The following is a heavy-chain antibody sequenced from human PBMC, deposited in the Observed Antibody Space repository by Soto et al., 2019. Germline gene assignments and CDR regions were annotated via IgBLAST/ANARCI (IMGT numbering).Heavy chain of an antibody. D-gene: IGHD3-22*01. J-gene: IGHJ4*02. Sequence: PGGSLRLSCAASGFTFSNYGMHWVRQAPGKGLEWVAIIAYDGTNTYHADSVKGRFTISRDNSKNTLYLQMNSLRDEDTAVYYCAKDDGTFFYDTSGYPLDYWGQGTLVTVSS. CDR2: IAYDGTNT. CDR3: AKDDGTFFYDTSGYPLDY. CDR1: GFTFSNYG. V-gene: IGHV3-30*18.